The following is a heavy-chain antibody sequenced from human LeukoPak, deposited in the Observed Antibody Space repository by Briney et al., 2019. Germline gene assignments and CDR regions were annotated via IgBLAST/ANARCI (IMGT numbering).Heavy chain of an antibody. D-gene: IGHD3-3*01. V-gene: IGHV4-39*07. CDR3: ARPLSEPRRYFDL. CDR1: GGSISSSSYY. J-gene: IGHJ2*01. Sequence: PSETLSLTCTVSGGSISSSSYYWGWIRQPPGKGLEWIGSIYYSGSTYYNPSLKSRVTISVDTSKNQFSLKLSSVTAADTAVYYCARPLSEPRRYFDLWGRGTLVTVSS. CDR2: IYYSGST.